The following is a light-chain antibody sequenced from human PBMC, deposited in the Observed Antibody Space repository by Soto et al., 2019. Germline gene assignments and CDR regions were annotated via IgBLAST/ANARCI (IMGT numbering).Light chain of an antibody. CDR2: DVS. V-gene: IGLV2-8*01. CDR1: SSDVGGYNY. Sequence: QSVLTQPASVSGSPGQSITISCTGTSSDVGGYNYVSWYQQHPGKAPKLMIYDVSERPSGVPDRFSGSKSGNTASLTVSGLQAEDEADYYCSSYAGSINFYVFGTGTKVTVL. CDR3: SSYAGSINFYV. J-gene: IGLJ1*01.